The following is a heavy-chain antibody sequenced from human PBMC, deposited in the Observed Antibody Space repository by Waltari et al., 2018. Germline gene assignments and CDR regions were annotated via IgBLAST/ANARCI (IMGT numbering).Heavy chain of an antibody. CDR2: ISSGGST. CDR3: ARSGGYDFWSGSSFDP. J-gene: IGHJ5*02. CDR1: GFTVSSNY. V-gene: IGHV3-53*01. Sequence: EVQLVESGGGLIQPGGSLRLSCAASGFTVSSNYMSWVRQAPGKGLEWVSVISSGGSTYYADSVKGRVTISRDNSKNTLYLQMNSLRAEDTAVYYCARSGGYDFWSGSSFDPWGQGTLVTVSS. D-gene: IGHD3-3*01.